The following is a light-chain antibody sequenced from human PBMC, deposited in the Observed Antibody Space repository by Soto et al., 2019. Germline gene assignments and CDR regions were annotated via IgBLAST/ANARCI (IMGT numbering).Light chain of an antibody. CDR2: MVS. Sequence: QSVLTQPASVSGSPGQSITISCTGTSSDVGNYNYVSWYQQYPGRVPKLLIYMVSNRPSGVSNRFSGSKSGNTASLTISGLQAEDEADYCCTSPTPGSLYVFGTGTKLTVL. CDR3: TSPTPGSLYV. J-gene: IGLJ1*01. V-gene: IGLV2-14*01. CDR1: SSDVGNYNY.